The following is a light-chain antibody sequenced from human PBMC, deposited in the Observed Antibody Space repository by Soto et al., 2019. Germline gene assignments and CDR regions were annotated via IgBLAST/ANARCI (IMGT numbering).Light chain of an antibody. V-gene: IGKV3-11*01. CDR1: QSVSSY. CDR3: QQRSNWPPVT. CDR2: DAS. Sequence: EIVLTQSPATLSLSPGERATLSYRASQSVSSYLAWYQQKPGQAPRLLSYDASNRATVIPASFSGSRSGTDFTLTISSLEPEDFAVYYCQQRSNWPPVTFGGGTKVEIK. J-gene: IGKJ4*01.